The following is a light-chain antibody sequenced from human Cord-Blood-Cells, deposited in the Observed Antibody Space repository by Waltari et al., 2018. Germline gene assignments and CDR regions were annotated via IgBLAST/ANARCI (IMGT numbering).Light chain of an antibody. CDR3: CSYAGSL. J-gene: IGLJ2*01. V-gene: IGLV2-11*01. CDR1: SSDVGGHHY. Sequence: QSALTQPRSVSGSPGQSATLSCTGTSSDVGGHHYVSWYQQHPGKAPKLMIYDVSRRPSGVPDRFSGSKSGNTASLTISGLQAEDEADYYCCSYAGSLFGGGTKLTVL. CDR2: DVS.